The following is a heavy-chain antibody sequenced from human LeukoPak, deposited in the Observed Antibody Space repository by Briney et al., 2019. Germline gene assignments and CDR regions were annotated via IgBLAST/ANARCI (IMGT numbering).Heavy chain of an antibody. D-gene: IGHD6-13*01. CDR2: IYHSGST. CDR3: ARGIAAAGTLYYFDY. CDR1: GGSISSGGYS. Sequence: KASETLSLTCAVSGGSISSGGYSWSWIGQPPGKGLEWIGYIYHSGSTYYNPSLKSRVTISVDRSKNQFSLKLSSVTAADTAVYYCARGIAAAGTLYYFDYWGQGTLVTVSS. V-gene: IGHV4-30-2*01. J-gene: IGHJ4*02.